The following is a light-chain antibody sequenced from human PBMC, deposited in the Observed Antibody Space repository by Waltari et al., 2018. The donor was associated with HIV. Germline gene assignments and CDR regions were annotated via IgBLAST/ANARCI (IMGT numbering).Light chain of an antibody. J-gene: IGLJ3*02. V-gene: IGLV3-10*01. CDR2: EDS. CDR1: ALPKNY. Sequence: SYELTQPPSVSVSPGQTARITCSGDALPKNYAYWYQQKSGQAPVLVIYEDSKRPPGIPERFSGSSSGTMATLTISGAQVEDEADYYCYSTDSSNTHNVFGGGTKLTVL. CDR3: YSTDSSNTHNV.